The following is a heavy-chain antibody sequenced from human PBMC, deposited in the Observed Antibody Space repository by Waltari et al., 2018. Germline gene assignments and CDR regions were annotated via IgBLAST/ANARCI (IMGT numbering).Heavy chain of an antibody. D-gene: IGHD6-13*01. Sequence: QVQLVESGGGVVQPGRSLRLSCAASGISFTNYAMHWVRQAPGKGLEWVAIISSHGSNRYFADSVKGRFTISRDSSQNTLFLQMNSLRGEDTAVYYCARGGIAAAADFDYWGQGTLVTVSS. CDR2: ISSHGSNR. CDR1: GISFTNYA. J-gene: IGHJ4*02. V-gene: IGHV3-30*03. CDR3: ARGGIAAAADFDY.